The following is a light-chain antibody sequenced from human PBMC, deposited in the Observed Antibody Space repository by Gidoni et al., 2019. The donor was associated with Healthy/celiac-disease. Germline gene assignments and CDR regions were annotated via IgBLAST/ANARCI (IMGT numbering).Light chain of an antibody. CDR1: SSDVGSYNL. J-gene: IGLJ1*01. CDR3: CSRWV. CDR2: EGS. V-gene: IGLV2-23*01. Sequence: QSALTQPASVSGSPGQSITISCTGTSSDVGSYNLVSWYQQHPGKAPKLMIYEGSKRPSGVSNRFSGSKSGNTASLTISGLQAEDEADYYCCSRWVFGTGTKVTVL.